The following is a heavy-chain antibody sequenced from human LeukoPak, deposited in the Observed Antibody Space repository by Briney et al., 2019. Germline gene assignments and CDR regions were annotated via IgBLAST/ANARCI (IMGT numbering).Heavy chain of an antibody. V-gene: IGHV3-21*01. CDR3: ARLQSGTYSYYFFYMDV. CDR2: ISSSSTYI. CDR1: GFTFSSYS. Sequence: PGGSLRLSCAASGFTFSSYSMNWVRQAPGKGLEWVSSISSSSTYIYYADSVKGRFTISRDNAKNSLYLQMNSLRAEDTAVYFCARLQSGTYSYYFFYMDVWGKGTTVTVSS. D-gene: IGHD1-26*01. J-gene: IGHJ6*03.